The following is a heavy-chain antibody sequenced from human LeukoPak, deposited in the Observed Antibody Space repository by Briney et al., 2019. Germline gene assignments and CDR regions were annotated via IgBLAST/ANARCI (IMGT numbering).Heavy chain of an antibody. D-gene: IGHD3-22*01. V-gene: IGHV5-51*01. J-gene: IGHJ4*02. CDR1: GYHFTNYW. CDR3: ARQDSSLGYSGYYD. CDR2: IYPGDSDT. Sequence: GESLKISCKGSGYHFTNYWIAWMRQMPGKGLEWMGAIYPGDSDTKYNSSLQGQVTISADKSINTAYLQWNSLRASDTAIYYCARQDSSLGYSGYYDWGQGTLVTVSS.